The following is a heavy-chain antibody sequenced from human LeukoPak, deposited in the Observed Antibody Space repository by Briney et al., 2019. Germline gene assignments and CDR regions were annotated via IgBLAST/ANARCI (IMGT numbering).Heavy chain of an antibody. CDR3: ARGRWLRWCYFDY. CDR1: GFTLSSYE. V-gene: IGHV3-48*03. D-gene: IGHD2-21*01. J-gene: IGHJ4*02. CDR2: ISGSGSTI. Sequence: GGSLRLSCAASGFTLSSYEMNWVRPAPGKGLEGVSYISGSGSTIYYADSVKGRFSISRDNAKNSLYLQMNSLRAEDKAVSYCARGRWLRWCYFDYWGQGTRVTVSS.